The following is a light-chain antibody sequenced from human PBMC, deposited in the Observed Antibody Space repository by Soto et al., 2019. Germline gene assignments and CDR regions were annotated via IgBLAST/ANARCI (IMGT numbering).Light chain of an antibody. V-gene: IGKV3-11*01. J-gene: IGKJ5*01. Sequence: PGERATLSCRASQSVTNSLAWYQQKPGQAPRLLVYDASNRATGIPTRFSGSGSGTDFTLTISRLEPEDFAVYFCHQYGTFPITFGQGTRLEI. CDR2: DAS. CDR1: QSVTNS. CDR3: HQYGTFPIT.